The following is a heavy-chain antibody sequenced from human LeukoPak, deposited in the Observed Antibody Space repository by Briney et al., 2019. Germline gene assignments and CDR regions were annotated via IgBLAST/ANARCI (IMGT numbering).Heavy chain of an antibody. CDR2: IYYSGST. Sequence: SETPSLTCTVSGGSVSSGSYYWSWIRQPPGKGLEWIGYIYYSGSTNYNPSLKSRVTISVDTSKNQFSLKLSSVTAADTAVYYCARVDGYTILDYWGQGTLVTVSS. CDR1: GGSVSSGSYY. CDR3: ARVDGYTILDY. J-gene: IGHJ4*02. D-gene: IGHD5-24*01. V-gene: IGHV4-61*01.